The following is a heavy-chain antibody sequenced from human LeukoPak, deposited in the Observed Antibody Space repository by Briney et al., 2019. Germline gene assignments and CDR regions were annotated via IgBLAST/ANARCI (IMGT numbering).Heavy chain of an antibody. CDR3: ARTQGEWLLFRTIND. D-gene: IGHD3-3*01. CDR1: GFTFDDYG. V-gene: IGHV3-20*04. J-gene: IGHJ4*02. Sequence: PGGSLRLSCAASGFTFDDYGMSWVRQAPGKGLEWVSGINWNGGSTGYADSVKGRFTISRDNAKNSLYPQMNSLRAEDTALYYCARTQGEWLLFRTINDWGQGTLVTVSS. CDR2: INWNGGST.